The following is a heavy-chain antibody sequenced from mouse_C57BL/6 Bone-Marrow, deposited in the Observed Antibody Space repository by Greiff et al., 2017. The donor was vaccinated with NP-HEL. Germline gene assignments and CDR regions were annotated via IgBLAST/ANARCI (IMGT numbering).Heavy chain of an antibody. V-gene: IGHV1-82*01. Sequence: QVQLKQSGPELVKPGASVKISCKASGYAFSSSWMNWVKQRPGKGLEWIGRIYPGDGDTNYNGKFKGKATLTADKSSSTAYMQLSSLTSEDSAVYFCATGYDYDEAYWGQGTLVTVSA. CDR2: IYPGDGDT. CDR1: GYAFSSSW. CDR3: ATGYDYDEAY. J-gene: IGHJ3*01. D-gene: IGHD2-4*01.